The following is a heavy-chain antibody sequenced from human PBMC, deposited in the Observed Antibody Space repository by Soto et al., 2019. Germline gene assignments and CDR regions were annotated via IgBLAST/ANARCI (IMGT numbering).Heavy chain of an antibody. CDR1: GGSFSGYY. CDR3: ARDEYGDYVNAFDI. CDR2: INHSGST. D-gene: IGHD4-17*01. V-gene: IGHV4-34*01. Sequence: PSETLSLTCAVYGGSFSGYYWSWIRQPPGKGLEWIGEINHSGSTNYNPSLKSRVTISVDTSKNQFSLKLSSVTAADTAVYYCARDEYGDYVNAFDIWGQGTMVTVSS. J-gene: IGHJ3*02.